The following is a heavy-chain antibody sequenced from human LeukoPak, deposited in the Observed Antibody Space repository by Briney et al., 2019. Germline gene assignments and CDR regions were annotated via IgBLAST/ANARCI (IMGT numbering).Heavy chain of an antibody. CDR2: IYYSGST. V-gene: IGHV4-59*08. Sequence: PSETLSLTCTVSGGSISSYYWSWIRQPPGKGLEWIGYIYYSGSTNYNPSLKSRVTISVDTSKNQFSLKLSSVTAADTAVYYCARLMYYYDSSGYYFLPWGQGTLVTVSS. CDR1: GGSISSYY. J-gene: IGHJ5*02. CDR3: ARLMYYYDSSGYYFLP. D-gene: IGHD3-22*01.